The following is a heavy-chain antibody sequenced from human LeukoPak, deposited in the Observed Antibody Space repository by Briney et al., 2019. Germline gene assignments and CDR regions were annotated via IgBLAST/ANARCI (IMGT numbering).Heavy chain of an antibody. CDR2: ISYSGANS. V-gene: IGHV3-23*01. D-gene: IGHD3-16*02. J-gene: IGHJ3*01. CDR3: ARDMHLST. CDR1: GFTFSGSA. Sequence: GGSLRLSCAASGFTFSGSAMSWDRQAPGEGLEWVSLISYSGANSYYTDSVRGRFTISRDNSKDTLFLQMNSLRAEDTAIYYCARDMHLSTWGLETMVTVSS.